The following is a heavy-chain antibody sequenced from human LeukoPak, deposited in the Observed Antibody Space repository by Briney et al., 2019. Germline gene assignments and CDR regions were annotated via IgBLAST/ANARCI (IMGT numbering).Heavy chain of an antibody. Sequence: PGGSLRLSCAASGFTFSIYGMAWVRQASTKALFWGSSIPYIGYATYYADSVRGRFTISRHNSKNTLYLQMNSLRADDTAIYYCTKRPGSAADGSFDYWGQGILVTVSS. CDR3: TKRPGSAADGSFDY. CDR1: GFTFSIYG. V-gene: IGHV3-23*01. J-gene: IGHJ4*02. D-gene: IGHD6-13*01. CDR2: IPYIGYAT.